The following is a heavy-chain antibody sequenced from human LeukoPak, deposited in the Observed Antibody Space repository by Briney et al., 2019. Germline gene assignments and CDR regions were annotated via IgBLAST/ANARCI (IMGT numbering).Heavy chain of an antibody. CDR1: GFTLSSYA. CDR3: AKGQQLVRRGNYYYGMDV. CDR2: ISGSGGST. V-gene: IGHV3-23*01. Sequence: GGSLRLSCAASGFTLSSYAMSWVRQAPGKGLEWVSAISGSGGSTYYADSVKGRFTISRDNSKNTLYLQMNSLRAEDTAVYYCAKGQQLVRRGNYYYGMDVWGQGTTVTVSS. J-gene: IGHJ6*02. D-gene: IGHD6-13*01.